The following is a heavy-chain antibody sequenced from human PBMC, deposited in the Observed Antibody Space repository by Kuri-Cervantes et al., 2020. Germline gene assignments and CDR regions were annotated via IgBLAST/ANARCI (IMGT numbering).Heavy chain of an antibody. CDR1: GFTFSSYS. CDR3: ARGGAKGFKGLDY. J-gene: IGHJ4*02. Sequence: GESLKISCAASGFTFSSYSMNWVRQAPGKGLVWVSRINSDGSSTSYADSVKGRFTISRDNAKNTLYLQMNSLRAEDTAVYYCARGGAKGFKGLDYWGQGTLVTVSS. CDR2: INSDGSST. V-gene: IGHV3-74*01. D-gene: IGHD3-10*01.